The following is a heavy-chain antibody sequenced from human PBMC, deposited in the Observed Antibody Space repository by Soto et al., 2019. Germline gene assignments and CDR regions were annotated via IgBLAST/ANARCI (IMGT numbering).Heavy chain of an antibody. D-gene: IGHD6-19*01. CDR1: GATFSSYD. V-gene: IGHV3-13*01. CDR3: AAGTPAFEYYHH. Sequence: RGSLRLSCAASGATFSSYDMHWVRQATGKGLEWVSAIGTAGDTYYPGSVKGRFTISRENAKNSLYLQMNSLRAGDTAVYYCAAGTPAFEYYHHWGQGTLVIVSS. J-gene: IGHJ1*01. CDR2: IGTAGDT.